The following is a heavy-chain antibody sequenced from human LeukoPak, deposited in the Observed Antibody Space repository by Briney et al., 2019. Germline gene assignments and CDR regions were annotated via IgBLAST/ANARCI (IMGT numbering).Heavy chain of an antibody. CDR3: VRDGPGSTPLDY. V-gene: IGHV3-74*01. D-gene: IGHD1-26*01. Sequence: GGSLRLSCAASGFTFSSHWMHWVRQAPGKGLVWVSGISSDGSRPRYADSVNGRFTISRDNAKNTLYLQMNSLRAEDTAVYFCVRDGPGSTPLDYWGQGTLVTVSS. CDR1: GFTFSSHW. CDR2: ISSDGSRP. J-gene: IGHJ4*02.